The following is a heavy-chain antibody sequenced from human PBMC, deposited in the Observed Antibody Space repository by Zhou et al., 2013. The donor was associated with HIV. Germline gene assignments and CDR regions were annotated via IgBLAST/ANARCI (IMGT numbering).Heavy chain of an antibody. CDR1: GDTFHNHA. D-gene: IGHD6-19*01. J-gene: IGHJ1*01. CDR2: IIPIFGST. CDR3: ASRGXSSGWTIGDYFQN. Sequence: QVHLVQSGAEVKKPGSSVKVSCKPSGDTFHNHAIGWVRQAPGQGLEWMGGIIPIFGSTSYAQKYEGRVTITTDESTTTAYMELSGLRSADTAVYYCASRGXSSGWTIGDYFQNWGQGTLVTVSS. V-gene: IGHV1-69*05.